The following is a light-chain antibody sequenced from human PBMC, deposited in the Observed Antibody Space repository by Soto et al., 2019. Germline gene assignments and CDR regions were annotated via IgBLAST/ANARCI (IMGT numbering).Light chain of an antibody. Sequence: QSVLTQPPSVSGAPGQRVTISCTGSSSNIGAGYDVHWYQQLPGTAPKLLIYGNSNRPSGVPDRFSGSKSGTSASLAITGLQAEDEADYYCQSYDSSLSAWRVFGGGTKLTVL. J-gene: IGLJ3*02. CDR1: SSNIGAGYD. V-gene: IGLV1-40*01. CDR3: QSYDSSLSAWRV. CDR2: GNS.